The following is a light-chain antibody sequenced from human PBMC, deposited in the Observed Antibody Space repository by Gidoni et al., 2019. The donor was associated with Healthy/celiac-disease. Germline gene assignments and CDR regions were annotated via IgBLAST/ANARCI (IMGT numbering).Light chain of an antibody. CDR3: QQYYSTPYT. CDR1: QSVLYSSNNKNY. V-gene: IGKV4-1*01. J-gene: IGKJ2*01. CDR2: WAS. Sequence: IVMTQSPDSLAVSLGERATIKCKYSQSVLYSSNNKNYLAWYQQKPGQPPKLLMYWASTREFGVPERFSGSGSGTDFTLTISSLQAEDVAVYYCQQYYSTPYTFGQGTKLEIK.